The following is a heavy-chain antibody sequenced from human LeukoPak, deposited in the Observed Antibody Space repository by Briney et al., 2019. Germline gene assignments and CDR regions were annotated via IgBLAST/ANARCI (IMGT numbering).Heavy chain of an antibody. J-gene: IGHJ4*02. CDR2: MNPNSGNT. Sequence: ASVKVSCKASGYTFTSYDINWVRQATGQGLEWMGWMNPNSGNTGYAQKFQGRVTMTRNTSISTAYMELSSLRSDDTAVYYCARDWGRYSSSPPGYGAQEPLVTVSS. CDR1: GYTFTSYD. CDR3: ARDWGRYSSSPPGY. D-gene: IGHD6-6*01. V-gene: IGHV1-8*01.